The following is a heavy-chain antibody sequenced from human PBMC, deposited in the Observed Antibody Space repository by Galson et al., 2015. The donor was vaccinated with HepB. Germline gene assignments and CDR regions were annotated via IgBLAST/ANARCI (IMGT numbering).Heavy chain of an antibody. CDR3: ATGDITLIVPRSLDF. CDR1: GFNFDDFG. Sequence: SLRLSCAASGFNFDDFGMSWVRQAPGKGLEWISGINWNGGSTTYADSVKGRFTVSRDNAKNSLYLQMNSLRAEDTAFYYCATGDITLIVPRSLDFWGQGTLVTVSS. D-gene: IGHD3-22*01. V-gene: IGHV3-20*04. CDR2: INWNGGST. J-gene: IGHJ4*02.